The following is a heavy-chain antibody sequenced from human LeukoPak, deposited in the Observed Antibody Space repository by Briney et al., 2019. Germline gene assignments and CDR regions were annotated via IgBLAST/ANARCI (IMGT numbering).Heavy chain of an antibody. CDR3: ARPVTMVRGVHDAFDI. V-gene: IGHV4-39*01. D-gene: IGHD3-10*01. Sequence: SETLSLTCTVSGGSISSYYWSWIRQPPGKGLEWIGSIYYSGSTYYNPSLKSRVTISVDTSKNQFSLKLSSVTAADTAVYYCARPVTMVRGVHDAFDIWGQGTMVTVSS. CDR2: IYYSGST. J-gene: IGHJ3*02. CDR1: GGSISSYY.